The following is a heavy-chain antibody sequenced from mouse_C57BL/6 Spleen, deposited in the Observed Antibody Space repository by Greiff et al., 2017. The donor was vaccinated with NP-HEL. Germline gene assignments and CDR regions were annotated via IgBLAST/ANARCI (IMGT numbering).Heavy chain of an antibody. CDR2: IDPSDSYT. D-gene: IGHD1-1*01. CDR3: ARGVTTVVATPAWFAY. J-gene: IGHJ3*01. V-gene: IGHV1-50*01. Sequence: QVQLQQPGAELVKPGASVKLSCKASGYTFTSYWMQWVKQRPGQGLEWIGEIDPSDSYTNYNQKVKGKATLTVDTSSSTAYMPLSSLTSEDSAVYYCARGVTTVVATPAWFAYWGQGTLVTVSA. CDR1: GYTFTSYW.